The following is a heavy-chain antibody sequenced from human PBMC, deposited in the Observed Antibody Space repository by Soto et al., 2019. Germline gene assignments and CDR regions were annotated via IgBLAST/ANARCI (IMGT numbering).Heavy chain of an antibody. Sequence: EVQLLESGGGVVQPGGSLRISCAASGFIFSNYAMNWVRQAPGKGLEWVSAVGGNGLDTYYADSVKGRFTISRDNSKNTLYLQMNSLRAEDTAVYYCAGRTGYPFDYWGQGTLVTVSS. CDR3: AGRTGYPFDY. J-gene: IGHJ4*02. D-gene: IGHD3-9*01. CDR1: GFIFSNYA. CDR2: VGGNGLDT. V-gene: IGHV3-23*01.